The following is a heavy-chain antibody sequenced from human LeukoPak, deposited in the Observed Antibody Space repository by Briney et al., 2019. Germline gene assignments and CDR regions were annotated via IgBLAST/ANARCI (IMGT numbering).Heavy chain of an antibody. J-gene: IGHJ4*02. V-gene: IGHV3-11*06. Sequence: GRSLCLSCAASGFTFSDYYMGWIRQAPGEGLGWVSYISSSSSYTNYADSVKGRFTISRDNAKNSLYLQMNSLRAEDTAVYYCARRRIIQPPEFDYWGQGTMVTVSS. D-gene: IGHD2-15*01. CDR1: GFTFSDYY. CDR2: ISSSSSYT. CDR3: ARRRIIQPPEFDY.